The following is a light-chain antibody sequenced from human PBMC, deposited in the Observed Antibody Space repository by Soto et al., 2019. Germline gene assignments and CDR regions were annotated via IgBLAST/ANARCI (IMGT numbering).Light chain of an antibody. CDR2: LGS. J-gene: IGKJ5*01. CDR3: MQALQTPIT. Sequence: DIVRTQSPLSLPVTPGEPASISCRSSQSLLHRNGYNYLDWYLQKPGQSPQLLIYLGSNRASGVPDRFSGSGSGTDFTLKISRVEAEDVGVYYCMQALQTPITFGQGTRLEIK. V-gene: IGKV2-28*01. CDR1: QSLLHRNGYNY.